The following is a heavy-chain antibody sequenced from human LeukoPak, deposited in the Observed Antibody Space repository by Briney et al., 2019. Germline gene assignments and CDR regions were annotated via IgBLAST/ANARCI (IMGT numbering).Heavy chain of an antibody. CDR3: ARGSIVVVIAPDHPYFDY. CDR1: GGTFSSYA. Sequence: SVTVSCKASGGTFSSYAISWVRQAPGQGLEWMGGIIPIFGTANYAQKFQGRVTITADESTSTAYMELSSLRSEDTAVYYCARGSIVVVIAPDHPYFDYWGQGTLVTVSS. CDR2: IIPIFGTA. D-gene: IGHD2-21*01. V-gene: IGHV1-69*01. J-gene: IGHJ4*02.